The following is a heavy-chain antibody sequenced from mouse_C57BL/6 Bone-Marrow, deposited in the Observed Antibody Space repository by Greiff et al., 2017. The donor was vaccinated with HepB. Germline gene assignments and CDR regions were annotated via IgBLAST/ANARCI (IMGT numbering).Heavy chain of an antibody. J-gene: IGHJ3*01. D-gene: IGHD1-1*01. CDR3: ASLYYGSSPWFAY. CDR2: ISNGGGST. V-gene: IGHV5-12*01. CDR1: GFTFSDYY. Sequence: EVKLVESGGGLVQPGGSLKLSCAASGFTFSDYYMYWVRQTPEKRLEWVAYISNGGGSTYYPDTVKGRFTISRDNAKNTLYLQMSRLKSEDTAMYYCASLYYGSSPWFAYWGQGTLVTVSA.